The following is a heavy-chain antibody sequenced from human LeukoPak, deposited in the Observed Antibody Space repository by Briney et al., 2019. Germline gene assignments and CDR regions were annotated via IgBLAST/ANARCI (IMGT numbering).Heavy chain of an antibody. V-gene: IGHV6-1*01. CDR3: SRGHSSTLDY. CDR1: GDSVSSNSAS. CDR2: TYYRSKWYN. Sequence: SQTLSLTCAIFGDSVSSNSASWNWIRQSPSRGLEWLGRTYYRSKWYNDYAVSVKSRITVNPDTSKSQFSLQLNSVTPEDTAVYYCSRGHSSTLDYWGQGTLVTVSS. D-gene: IGHD6-13*01. J-gene: IGHJ4*02.